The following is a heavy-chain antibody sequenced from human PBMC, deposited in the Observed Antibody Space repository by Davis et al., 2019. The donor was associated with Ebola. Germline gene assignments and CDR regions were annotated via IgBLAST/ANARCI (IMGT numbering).Heavy chain of an antibody. D-gene: IGHD3-3*01. CDR1: GFTVSSNY. Sequence: GGSLTLSCAASGFTVSSNYMSWVRQAPGKGLEWVSVIYSGGTTYYADSVKGRFTISRDNSKNTLYLQMNSLRAEDTAVYYCARQGWSGYSLRHWLDPWGRGTLVTVSS. CDR3: ARQGWSGYSLRHWLDP. CDR2: IYSGGTT. V-gene: IGHV3-66*04. J-gene: IGHJ5*02.